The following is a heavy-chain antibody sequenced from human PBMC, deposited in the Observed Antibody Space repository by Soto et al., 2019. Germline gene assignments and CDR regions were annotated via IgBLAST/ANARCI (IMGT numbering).Heavy chain of an antibody. D-gene: IGHD2-2*01. CDR1: GGSISSYY. Sequence: SETLSLSCTGSGGSISSYYWSWIRQPPGKGLEWIGYIYYSGSTNYNPSLKSRVTISVDTSKNQFSLKLSSVTAADTAVYYCARDSYVYCSSTSCYSGFDPWGHGTLVTVSS. V-gene: IGHV4-59*01. J-gene: IGHJ5*02. CDR3: ARDSYVYCSSTSCYSGFDP. CDR2: IYYSGST.